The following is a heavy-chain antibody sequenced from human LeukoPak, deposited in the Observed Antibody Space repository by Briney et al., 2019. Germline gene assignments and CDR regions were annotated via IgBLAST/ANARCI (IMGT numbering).Heavy chain of an antibody. CDR1: GGTFSSYA. CDR2: IIPIFGTA. Sequence: ASVKVSCKASGGTFSSYAISWVRQAPGQGLEWMGGIIPIFGTANYAQKFQGRVTITADKSTSTAYMELSSLRSEDTAVYYCARDVSPAVAGIPFDYWGQGTLITASS. D-gene: IGHD6-19*01. CDR3: ARDVSPAVAGIPFDY. V-gene: IGHV1-69*06. J-gene: IGHJ4*02.